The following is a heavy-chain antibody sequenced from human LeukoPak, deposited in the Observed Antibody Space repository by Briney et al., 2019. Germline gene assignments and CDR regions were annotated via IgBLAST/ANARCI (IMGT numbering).Heavy chain of an antibody. CDR3: ARNSSGSSFDR. CDR2: IYHSGGRFETGST. CDR1: GSSITSGHY. V-gene: IGHV4-38-2*02. D-gene: IGHD6-19*01. J-gene: IGHJ4*02. Sequence: SETLSLTCSVSGSSITSGHYWAWIRQTPGKGLEWIASIYHSGGRFETGSTHYSPSLKSRVIISVDTSKKQLYLTMTSVTAADTAVYYCARNSSGSSFDRWGQGTPVRVSS.